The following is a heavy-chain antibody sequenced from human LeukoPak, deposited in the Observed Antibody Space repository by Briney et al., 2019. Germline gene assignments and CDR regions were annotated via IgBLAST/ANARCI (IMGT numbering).Heavy chain of an antibody. V-gene: IGHV3-23*01. CDR1: GFPFSSSA. Sequence: SGGSLRLSCAASGFPFSSSAMRWVRQAPGKGLEWVSGISKSGYDTNYADSAKGRFTISRDNSKNTLFLQMNSLRAEDTAVYYGAKDRSPSCYLCGGFDPWGQGTLVTVSS. CDR2: ISKSGYDT. D-gene: IGHD2-2*01. CDR3: AKDRSPSCYLCGGFDP. J-gene: IGHJ5*02.